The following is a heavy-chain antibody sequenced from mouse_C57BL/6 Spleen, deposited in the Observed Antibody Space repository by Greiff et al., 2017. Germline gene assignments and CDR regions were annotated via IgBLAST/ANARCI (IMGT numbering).Heavy chain of an antibody. J-gene: IGHJ3*01. V-gene: IGHV5-17*01. CDR3: AGGYYDYDWFAY. Sequence: EVHLVESGGGLVKPGGSLKLSCAASGFTFSDYGMHWVRQAPEKGLEWVAYISSGSSTIYYADTVKGRFTISRDNAKNTLFLQMTSLRSEDTAMYYCAGGYYDYDWFAYWGQGTLVTVSA. CDR1: GFTFSDYG. D-gene: IGHD2-4*01. CDR2: ISSGSSTI.